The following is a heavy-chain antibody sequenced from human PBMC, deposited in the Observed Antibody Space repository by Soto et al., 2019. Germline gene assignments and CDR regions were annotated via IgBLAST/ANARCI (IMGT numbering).Heavy chain of an antibody. CDR2: IITNNGTA. CDR1: GYSFTSCY. CDR3: ARVVPGELSLGAFDI. J-gene: IGHJ3*02. D-gene: IGHD3-16*02. Sequence: GASAKVSCKASGYSFTSCYIHWVRQAPGQGLEWMGWIITNNGTANYAQKFQGRVTITADESTSTAYMELSSLRSEDTAVYYCARVVPGELSLGAFDIWGQGTMVTVSS. V-gene: IGHV1-69*13.